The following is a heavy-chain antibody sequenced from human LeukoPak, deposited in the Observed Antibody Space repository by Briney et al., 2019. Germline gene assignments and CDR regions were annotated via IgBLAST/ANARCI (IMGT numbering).Heavy chain of an antibody. CDR3: ARGGSTSCYEN. CDR2: IYYSGST. CDR1: GGSISSYY. J-gene: IGHJ4*02. Sequence: SETLSLTCTVSGGSISSYYWSWIRQPPGKGLEWIGYIYYSGSTNYNPSLKSRVTISVDTSKNQFSLKLSSVTAADTAVYYCARGGSTSCYENWGQGTLVTVSS. V-gene: IGHV4-59*08. D-gene: IGHD2-2*01.